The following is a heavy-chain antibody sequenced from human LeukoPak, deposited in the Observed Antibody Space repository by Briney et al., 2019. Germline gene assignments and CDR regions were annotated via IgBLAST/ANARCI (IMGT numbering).Heavy chain of an antibody. J-gene: IGHJ6*03. D-gene: IGHD3-10*02. Sequence: SETLSLTCAVSDYSISSGYHWGWIRQPPEKGLEWIGSISRSGSTYYSPSLKGRVTMSVDSSKNEFSLNLSSVTAADTAVYYCARGYIRNSGRYYYYYMDVWGKGTTVTVS. CDR1: DYSISSGYH. CDR3: ARGYIRNSGRYYYYYMDV. CDR2: ISRSGST. V-gene: IGHV4-38-2*01.